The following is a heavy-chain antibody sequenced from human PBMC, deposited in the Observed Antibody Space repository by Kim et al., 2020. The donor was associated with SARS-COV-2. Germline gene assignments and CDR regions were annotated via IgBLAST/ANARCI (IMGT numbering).Heavy chain of an antibody. V-gene: IGHV3-53*01. Sequence: GRFTISRDNAKNTRYLQMNGLRAEDTAVYYCAREVRYGSGSYYTYYYGMDVWGQGTTVTVSS. CDR3: AREVRYGSGSYYTYYYGMDV. D-gene: IGHD3-10*01. J-gene: IGHJ6*02.